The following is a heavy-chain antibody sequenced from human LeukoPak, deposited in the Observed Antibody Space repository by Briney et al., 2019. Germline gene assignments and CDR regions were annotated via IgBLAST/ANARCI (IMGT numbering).Heavy chain of an antibody. Sequence: ASVKVSCKASGYTFKTYGISWVRQAPGQGLEWMGWISAKNGKTNNARKIQGRVTMTIDTSTSTAYMELRSLRSDDSAVYFCARGEKKYCTGASCYYFDYWGQGTLVTVSS. V-gene: IGHV1-18*01. J-gene: IGHJ4*02. CDR1: GYTFKTYG. CDR3: ARGEKKYCTGASCYYFDY. CDR2: ISAKNGKT. D-gene: IGHD2-15*01.